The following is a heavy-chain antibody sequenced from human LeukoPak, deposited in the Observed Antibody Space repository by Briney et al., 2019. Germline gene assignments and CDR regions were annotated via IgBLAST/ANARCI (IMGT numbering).Heavy chain of an antibody. Sequence: ASVKVSCKASGYTFTGYYMHWVRQAPGQGLEWMGWINPNSGGTNYAQKFQGRVTMTRDTPISTAYMELSRLRSDDTAVYYCARATYSSSWYDYWGQGTLVTVSS. CDR2: INPNSGGT. V-gene: IGHV1-2*02. CDR3: ARATYSSSWYDY. CDR1: GYTFTGYY. D-gene: IGHD6-13*01. J-gene: IGHJ4*02.